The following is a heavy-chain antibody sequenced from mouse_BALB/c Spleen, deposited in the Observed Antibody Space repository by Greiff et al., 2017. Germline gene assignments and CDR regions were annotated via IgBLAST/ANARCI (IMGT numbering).Heavy chain of an antibody. D-gene: IGHD4-1*01. Sequence: QVQLQQPGAELVKPGASVKLSCKASGYTFTSYWMHWVKQRPGQGLEWIGEINPSNGRTNYNEKFKSKATLTVDKSSSTAYMQLSSLTSEDSAVYYCAREPTGTDWYFDVWGAGTTVTVSS. J-gene: IGHJ1*01. CDR1: GYTFTSYW. CDR2: INPSNGRT. V-gene: IGHV1S81*02. CDR3: AREPTGTDWYFDV.